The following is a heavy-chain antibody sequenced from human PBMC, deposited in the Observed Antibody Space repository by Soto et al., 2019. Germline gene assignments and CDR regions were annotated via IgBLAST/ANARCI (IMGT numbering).Heavy chain of an antibody. V-gene: IGHV3-48*01. CDR1: GFTFSSYS. Sequence: EVQLVESGGGLVQPGGSLRLSCAASGFTFSSYSMNWVRQAPGKVLEWVSYISSGSSTIYYADSVKGRFTISRDNAKNSLYLQMNSLRAEDTAVYYCAKTYSSGRGAFDVWGQGTMVTVSS. CDR2: ISSGSSTI. J-gene: IGHJ3*01. D-gene: IGHD6-19*01. CDR3: AKTYSSGRGAFDV.